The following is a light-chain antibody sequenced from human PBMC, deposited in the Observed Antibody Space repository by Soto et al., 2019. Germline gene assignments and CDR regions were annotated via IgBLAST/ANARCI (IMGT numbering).Light chain of an antibody. Sequence: EIVLTQSPATLSLSPGARAPLSCRASQGVYNYLAWYQQKPGQAPRLLVYGASGRATGIPDRFSGSGSGTDFTLTISRLEPEDFAVYYCQQYNNWPRTFGQGTKVDIK. V-gene: IGKV3-11*01. CDR2: GAS. CDR3: QQYNNWPRT. CDR1: QGVYNY. J-gene: IGKJ1*01.